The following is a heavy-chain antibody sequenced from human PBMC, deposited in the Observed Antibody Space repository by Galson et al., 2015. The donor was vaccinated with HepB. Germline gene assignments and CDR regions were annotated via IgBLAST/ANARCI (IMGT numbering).Heavy chain of an antibody. CDR3: ATATTVGSSGYDLGY. Sequence: SVKVSCKVSGYTLTELSMHWVRQAPGKGLEWMGGFDPEDGETIYAQKFQGRVTMTEDTSTDTAYMELSGLRSEDTAVYYCATATTVGSSGYDLGYWGQGTLVTVSS. D-gene: IGHD5-12*01. V-gene: IGHV1-24*01. J-gene: IGHJ4*02. CDR2: FDPEDGET. CDR1: GYTLTELS.